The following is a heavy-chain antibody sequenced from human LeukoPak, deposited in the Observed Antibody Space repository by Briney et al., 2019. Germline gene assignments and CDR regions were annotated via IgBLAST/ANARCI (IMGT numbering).Heavy chain of an antibody. Sequence: SETLSLTCTVSGGSISSGGYYWSWIRQPPGKGLEWIGYIYYSGSTNYNPSLKSRVTISVDTSKNQFSLKLSSVTAADTAVYYCARVGWELPFDYWGQGTLVTVSS. CDR2: IYYSGST. J-gene: IGHJ4*02. CDR3: ARVGWELPFDY. CDR1: GGSISSGGYY. V-gene: IGHV4-61*08. D-gene: IGHD1-26*01.